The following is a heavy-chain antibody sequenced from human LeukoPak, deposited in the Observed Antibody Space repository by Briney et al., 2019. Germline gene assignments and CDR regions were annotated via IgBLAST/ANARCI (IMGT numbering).Heavy chain of an antibody. CDR2: ISSSSSYT. CDR3: ARGYGSVLDY. D-gene: IGHD3-10*01. Sequence: GGSLRLSCAASGFTFTTYRMEWVRQAPGKGLEWVSSISSSSSYTYYADSVKGRFTISRDNAKNSLYLQMNSLRAEDTALYYCARGYGSVLDYWGQGTLVTVSS. CDR1: GFTFTTYR. J-gene: IGHJ4*02. V-gene: IGHV3-21*04.